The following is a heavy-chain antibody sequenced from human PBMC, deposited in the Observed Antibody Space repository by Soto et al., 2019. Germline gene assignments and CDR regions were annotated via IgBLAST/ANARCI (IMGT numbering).Heavy chain of an antibody. J-gene: IGHJ3*02. CDR3: AKDHTVVIRDAFDI. V-gene: IGHV3-23*01. CDR1: GFTFSSYV. D-gene: IGHD3-22*01. CDR2: ISDSGTGT. Sequence: EVQILESGGGLVQPGGSLRLSCVASGFTFSSYVMYWVRQAPGKGLAWVSGISDSGTGTYYADSVKGRFTISRDNSKNTVYLQMKSLRAEDTAVYYCAKDHTVVIRDAFDIWGQGTMVNVSS.